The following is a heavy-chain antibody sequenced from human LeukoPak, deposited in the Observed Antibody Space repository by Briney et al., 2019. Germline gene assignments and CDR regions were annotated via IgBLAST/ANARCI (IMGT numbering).Heavy chain of an antibody. D-gene: IGHD6-19*01. CDR3: ARDTSGWYTALNEVVAGDY. V-gene: IGHV3-30-3*01. CDR1: GFTFSSYA. Sequence: GRYLRLSCAASGFTFSSYAMHWVRQAPGKGLEWVAVISYDGSNTYYADSVKGRFTISRDNSKNTLYLQMNSLRAEDTAVYYCARDTSGWYTALNEVVAGDYWGQGTLVTVSS. CDR2: ISYDGSNT. J-gene: IGHJ4*02.